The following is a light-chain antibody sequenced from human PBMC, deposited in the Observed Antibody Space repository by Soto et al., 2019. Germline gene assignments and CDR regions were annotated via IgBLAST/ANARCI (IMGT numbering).Light chain of an antibody. Sequence: ATQMTQSPSSLSASVGDRITITFRAIRDIGSDLSWYQQKPGKAPTLLIYAASNLQSGVPSRFRGSRSGTEFTLTVSSLQPEDFATYYCLQDHDDSWTFGQGTKVDI. J-gene: IGKJ1*01. CDR3: LQDHDDSWT. CDR1: RDIGSD. V-gene: IGKV1-6*01. CDR2: AAS.